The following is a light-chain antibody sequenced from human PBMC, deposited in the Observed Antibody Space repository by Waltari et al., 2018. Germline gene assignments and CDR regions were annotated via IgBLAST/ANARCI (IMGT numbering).Light chain of an antibody. Sequence: DIVLTQSPGPLPLSPGERGTLSCRASQSVIRFLAWYQQIPGHPPRLLIYGASTRATGIPDRFSGSGSGTDFSLTISRLEPEDFAVYYCQKYDRLPPTFGQGTKVEIK. CDR1: QSVIRF. J-gene: IGKJ1*01. V-gene: IGKV3-20*01. CDR2: GAS. CDR3: QKYDRLPPT.